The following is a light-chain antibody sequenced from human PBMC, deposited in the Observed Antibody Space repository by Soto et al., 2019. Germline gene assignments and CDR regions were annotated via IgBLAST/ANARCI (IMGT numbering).Light chain of an antibody. CDR3: QQYYNTLIT. J-gene: IGKJ4*01. Sequence: DIVMTQSPDCLAVSLGERATINCKSSQSVLDSSSNKDYLAWYQQKPGQPPKLLIYWASTRESGVPDRFSGSGSGTDFTLTISSLQAEDVAVYYCQQYYNTLITFGGGTKVEIK. V-gene: IGKV4-1*01. CDR1: QSVLDSSSNKDY. CDR2: WAS.